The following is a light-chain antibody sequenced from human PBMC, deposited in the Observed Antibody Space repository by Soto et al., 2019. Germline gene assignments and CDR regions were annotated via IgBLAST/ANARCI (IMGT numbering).Light chain of an antibody. Sequence: EIVLTQSPATLSLSPGERATLSCRASQRISRSLAWYQHKPGQAPRLLIFDTSNRATGIPARFIGSGSGTDFTLTISSLEPEDFAIYYCQQRDSCPRTFGQGTKVEIK. J-gene: IGKJ1*01. CDR1: QRISRS. V-gene: IGKV3-11*01. CDR3: QQRDSCPRT. CDR2: DTS.